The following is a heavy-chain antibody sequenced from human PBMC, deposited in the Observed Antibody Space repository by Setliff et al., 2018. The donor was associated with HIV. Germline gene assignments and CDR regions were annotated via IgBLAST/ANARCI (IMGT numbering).Heavy chain of an antibody. J-gene: IGHJ4*02. CDR3: ASDREEYCGHDCSSPLDN. CDR1: GGTFSTYA. CDR2: IIPVSGTA. D-gene: IGHD2-21*02. Sequence: SVKVSCKASGGTFSTYAINWVRQAPGQGLEWLGGIIPVSGTANYAERFQDRVTISTDESKTSVYLQVSSLTSEDTAVYYCASDREEYCGHDCSSPLDNWGPGTLVTRLL. V-gene: IGHV1-69*05.